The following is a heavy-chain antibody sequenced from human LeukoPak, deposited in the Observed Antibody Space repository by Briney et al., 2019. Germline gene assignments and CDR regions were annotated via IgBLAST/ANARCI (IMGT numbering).Heavy chain of an antibody. CDR1: SGSFSGYY. CDR2: INHSGST. D-gene: IGHD2/OR15-2a*01. V-gene: IGHV4-34*01. J-gene: IGHJ6*02. CDR3: ARVYHYYYGMDV. Sequence: SETLSLTCAVYSGSFSGYYWNWLRQSPGKGLEWIGEINHSGSTNYNPSLKSRVTISVDTSKNQFSLKLSPVTAADTAVYYCARVYHYYYGMDVWGQGTTVTVSS.